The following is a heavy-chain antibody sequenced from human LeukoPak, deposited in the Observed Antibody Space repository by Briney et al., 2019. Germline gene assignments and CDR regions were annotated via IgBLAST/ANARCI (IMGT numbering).Heavy chain of an antibody. CDR1: GYTFTGYY. CDR3: ARAALPSSTYGMDV. Sequence: ASVKVSCKASGYTFTGYYMHWVRQAPGQGLEWMGWINPNSGGTNYAQKFQGWVTMTRDTSISTAYMELSRLRSDDTAVYYCARAALPSSTYGMDVWGQGTTVTVSS. V-gene: IGHV1-2*04. D-gene: IGHD1-26*01. J-gene: IGHJ6*02. CDR2: INPNSGGT.